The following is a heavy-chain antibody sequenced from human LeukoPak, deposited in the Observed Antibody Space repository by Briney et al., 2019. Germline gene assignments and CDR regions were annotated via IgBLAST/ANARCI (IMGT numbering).Heavy chain of an antibody. V-gene: IGHV3-66*01. CDR2: IYSGGST. Sequence: PGGSLRLSCAGSGFTVSTNYMTWVRQAPGKGLEWVSVIYSGGSTHYADSVKGRFTISRDNSMNTLHLQMNSLRAEDTAVYYCARETHYGSFWFDPWGQGTLVTVSS. D-gene: IGHD3-10*01. CDR1: GFTVSTNY. CDR3: ARETHYGSFWFDP. J-gene: IGHJ5*02.